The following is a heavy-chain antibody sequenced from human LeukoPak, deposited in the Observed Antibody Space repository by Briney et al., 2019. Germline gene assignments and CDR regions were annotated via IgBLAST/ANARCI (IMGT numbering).Heavy chain of an antibody. V-gene: IGHV1-18*01. CDR3: ARINAASIAVAGTRVNYGMDV. Sequence: ASVKVSCTASGYTFTSYGISWVRQAPGQGLEWMGWISAYNGNTNYAQKLQGRVTMTTDTSTSTAYMELRSLRSDDTAVYYCARINAASIAVAGTRVNYGMDVWGQGTTVTVSS. CDR2: ISAYNGNT. J-gene: IGHJ6*02. D-gene: IGHD6-19*01. CDR1: GYTFTSYG.